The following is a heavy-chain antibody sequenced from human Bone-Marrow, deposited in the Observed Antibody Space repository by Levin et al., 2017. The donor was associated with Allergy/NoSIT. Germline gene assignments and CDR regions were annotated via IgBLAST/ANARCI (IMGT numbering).Heavy chain of an antibody. CDR1: GFLFINDY. CDR2: IKTNADGT. CDR3: VRDFYGMDV. V-gene: IGHV3-64*02. J-gene: IGHJ6*02. Sequence: QSGGSLRLSCAASGFLFINDYMHWVRQAPGKGLEYVSGIKTNADGTYYAESVKGRFTISRDNSRNTLYLQMGSLTTEDTAVYYCVRDFYGMDVWGQGTTVTVSS.